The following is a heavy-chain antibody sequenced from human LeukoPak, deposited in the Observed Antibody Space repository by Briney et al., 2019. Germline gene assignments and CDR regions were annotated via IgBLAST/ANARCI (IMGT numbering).Heavy chain of an antibody. CDR2: ISGSGGST. Sequence: PGGSLRLSCAATGFTFSSYAMSWVRQAPGKGLEWVSGISGSGGSTYYADSVKGRFTISRDNSKNTLYLQMNSLRAEDTAVYYCAKDQTGVAYYFDYWGQGTLVTVSS. J-gene: IGHJ4*02. V-gene: IGHV3-23*01. D-gene: IGHD5-12*01. CDR1: GFTFSSYA. CDR3: AKDQTGVAYYFDY.